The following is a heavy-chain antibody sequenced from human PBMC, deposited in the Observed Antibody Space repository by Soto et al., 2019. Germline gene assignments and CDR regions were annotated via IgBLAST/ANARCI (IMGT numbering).Heavy chain of an antibody. CDR3: ARDPGYSNYDESYYYYYMDV. CDR2: IWYDGSNK. V-gene: IGHV3-33*01. J-gene: IGHJ6*03. CDR1: GFTFSSYG. D-gene: IGHD4-4*01. Sequence: QVQLVESGGGVVQPGRSLRLSCAASGFTFSSYGMHWVRQAPGKGLVWVAVIWYDGSNKYYADSVKGRFTISRDNSKNKLYLQMNTLRAEDTAVYYCARDPGYSNYDESYYYYYMDVWGKGTTVTVSS.